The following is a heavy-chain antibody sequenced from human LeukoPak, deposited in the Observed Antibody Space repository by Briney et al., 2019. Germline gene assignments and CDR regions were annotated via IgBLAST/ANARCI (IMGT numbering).Heavy chain of an antibody. CDR2: ISSDGTIT. CDR3: SRGPSGYSSS. Sequence: GGSLRLSCAASGFTFSSNWMHWVRQAPGKGLVWVSRISSDGTITSYADSVKGRFTISRDKGMNTLYLQMNSLRAEEEAVYECSRGPSGYSSSWGQGTLVTVSS. CDR1: GFTFSSNW. V-gene: IGHV3-74*01. D-gene: IGHD3-22*01. J-gene: IGHJ5*02.